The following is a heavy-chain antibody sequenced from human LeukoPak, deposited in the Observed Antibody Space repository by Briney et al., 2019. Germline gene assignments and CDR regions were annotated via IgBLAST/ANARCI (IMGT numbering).Heavy chain of an antibody. CDR2: ISSSTSHT. D-gene: IGHD2-8*01. CDR1: GFTLSTYE. CDR3: ARDVSSSTRAFDI. J-gene: IGHJ3*02. V-gene: IGHV3-48*03. Sequence: GGSLRLSCAASGFTLSTYEMTWVRQAPGKGLEWVSFISSSTSHTFYADSVKGRITIFRDTAKNSLYLQMNNLRGEDTAVYYCARDVSSSTRAFDIWGQGTMVAVS.